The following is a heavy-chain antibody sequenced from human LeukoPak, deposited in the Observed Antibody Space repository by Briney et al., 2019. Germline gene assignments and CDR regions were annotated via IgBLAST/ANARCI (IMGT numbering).Heavy chain of an antibody. CDR2: ISNNGGYT. D-gene: IGHD2-15*01. V-gene: IGHV3-23*01. CDR3: AKKLGYCSDGSCYFPY. CDR1: GFTFGSCW. J-gene: IGHJ4*02. Sequence: PGGSLRLSCAASGFTFGSCWMNWVRQTPGKGLEWVSAISNNGGYTYYADSVQGRFTISRDNSKSTLCLQMNSLRAEDTAVYYCAKKLGYCSDGSCYFPYWGQGTLVTVSS.